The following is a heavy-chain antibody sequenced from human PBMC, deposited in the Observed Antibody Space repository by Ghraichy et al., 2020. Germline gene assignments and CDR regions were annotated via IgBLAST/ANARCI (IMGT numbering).Heavy chain of an antibody. V-gene: IGHV3-15*07. D-gene: IGHD6-6*01. CDR3: TRRILYSSSSDYYYGMDV. CDR2: IKSKTDGGTT. J-gene: IGHJ6*02. CDR1: GFTFSNAR. Sequence: GGSLRLSCAASGFTFSNARMNWVRQAPGKGLEWVGRIKSKTDGGTTDYAAPVKGRFTISRDDSKNTLYLQMNSLKTEDTAVYYCTRRILYSSSSDYYYGMDVWGQGTTVTVSS.